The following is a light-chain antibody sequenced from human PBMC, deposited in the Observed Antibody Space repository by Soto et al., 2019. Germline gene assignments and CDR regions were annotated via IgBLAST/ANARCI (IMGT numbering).Light chain of an antibody. J-gene: IGLJ3*02. Sequence: QSALTQPASVSGSPGQSNTISCTGTSSDVGSHNFVSWYQQRPGKAPKLMIFEVSKRPSGVSSRFSASKSGNTASLTISGVQAEDEADYYCCSYAGTTTWVFGGGTQLTVL. V-gene: IGLV2-23*02. CDR1: SSDVGSHNF. CDR3: CSYAGTTTWV. CDR2: EVS.